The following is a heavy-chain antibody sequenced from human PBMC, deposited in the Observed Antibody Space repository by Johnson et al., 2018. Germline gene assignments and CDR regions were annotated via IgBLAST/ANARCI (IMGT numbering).Heavy chain of an antibody. CDR2: ISKDGSDK. CDR1: GFTFSNHA. J-gene: IGHJ6*03. CDR3: ARHSGSGYYYYMDV. V-gene: IGHV3-30-3*01. Sequence: QVQLVESGGGVVQPGRSLRLSCATSGFTFSNHAMHWVRQAPGKGLEWLGVISKDGSDKYYVDSGKGRFTISRDNSKNTLYLQMNSLRTEDTAMYYCARHSGSGYYYYMDVWGKGTTVTVSS. D-gene: IGHD3-10*01.